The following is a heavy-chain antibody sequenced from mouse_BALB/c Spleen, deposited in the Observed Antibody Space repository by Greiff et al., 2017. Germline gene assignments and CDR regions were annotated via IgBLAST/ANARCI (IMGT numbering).Heavy chain of an antibody. Sequence: EVKLVESGGGLVKPGGSLKLSCAASGFTFSSYAMSWVRQTPEKRLEWVATISSGGSYTYYPDSVKGRFTISRDNAKNTLYLQMSSLRSEDTAMYYCARRVRQGAWFAYWGQGTLVTVSA. CDR2: ISSGGSYT. J-gene: IGHJ3*01. CDR1: GFTFSSYA. D-gene: IGHD2-14*01. V-gene: IGHV5-9-3*01. CDR3: ARRVRQGAWFAY.